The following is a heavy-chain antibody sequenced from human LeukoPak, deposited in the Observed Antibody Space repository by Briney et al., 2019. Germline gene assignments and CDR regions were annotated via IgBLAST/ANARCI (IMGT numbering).Heavy chain of an antibody. CDR2: IYYSGST. CDR1: GGSISSYY. CDR3: ARDQWLAPYYYYGMDV. Sequence: SETLSLTCTVSGGSISSYYWSWIRQPPGKGLEWIGYIYYSGSTNYNPSLKSRVTISVDTSKNQFSLKLSSVTAADTAVYYCARDQWLAPYYYYGMDVWGQGTTVTVSS. V-gene: IGHV4-59*01. D-gene: IGHD6-19*01. J-gene: IGHJ6*02.